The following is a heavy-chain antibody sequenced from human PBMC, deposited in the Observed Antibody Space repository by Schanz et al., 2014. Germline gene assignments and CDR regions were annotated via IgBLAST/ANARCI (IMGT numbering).Heavy chain of an antibody. Sequence: EVQLVESGGGLVQPGGSLRLSCAASGFTFSSYSMNWVRQAPGKGLEWVSYISSSSSTRYYADSVKGRFTISRDNAKNSLFLQMNSLRAEDTAVYYCAKSLESCPGGRCSRGYFDYWGQGTLATVSS. CDR1: GFTFSSYS. CDR2: ISSSSSTR. CDR3: AKSLESCPGGRCSRGYFDY. J-gene: IGHJ4*02. V-gene: IGHV3-48*01. D-gene: IGHD2-8*02.